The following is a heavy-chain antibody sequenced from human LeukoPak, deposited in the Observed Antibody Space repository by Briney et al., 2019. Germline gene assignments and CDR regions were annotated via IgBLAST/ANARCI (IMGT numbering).Heavy chain of an antibody. J-gene: IGHJ6*02. CDR2: IGTAGDT. CDR1: GFTFSSYD. D-gene: IGHD6-19*01. Sequence: GGSLRLSCAASGFTFSSYDMHWVRQATGKGLEWVSAIGTAGDTYYLGSVKGRFTISRENAKNSLYLQMNSLRAGDTAVYYCARGLYSSGWFGGLYYYGMDVWGQGTTVTVSS. CDR3: ARGLYSSGWFGGLYYYGMDV. V-gene: IGHV3-13*01.